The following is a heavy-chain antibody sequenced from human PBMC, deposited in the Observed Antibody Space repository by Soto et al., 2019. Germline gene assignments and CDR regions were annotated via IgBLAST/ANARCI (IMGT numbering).Heavy chain of an antibody. CDR3: ANEYSASSGLFSYYYYGMDV. Sequence: QVQLVESGGGVVQPGRSLRLSCAASGFTFSSYGMHWVRQAPVKGLEWVAVISYDGSNEYYADSVKGRFTISRDNSKNTLYLQMNSLRAEDTAVYYCANEYSASSGLFSYYYYGMDVWGQGTSVTVSS. D-gene: IGHD6-6*01. J-gene: IGHJ6*02. CDR2: ISYDGSNE. V-gene: IGHV3-30*18. CDR1: GFTFSSYG.